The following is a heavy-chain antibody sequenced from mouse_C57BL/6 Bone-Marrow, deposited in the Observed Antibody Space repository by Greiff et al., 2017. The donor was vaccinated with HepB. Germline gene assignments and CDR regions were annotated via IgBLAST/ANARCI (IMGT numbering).Heavy chain of an antibody. D-gene: IGHD2-4*01. J-gene: IGHJ4*01. CDR2: IWRGGST. Sequence: VQGVESGPGLVQPSQSLSITCTVSGFSLTSYGVHWVRQSPGKGLEWLGVIWRGGSTDYNAAFMSRLSITKDNSKSQVFFKMNSLQADDTAIYYCAKADYDGIYYYAMDYWGQGTSVTVSS. CDR3: AKADYDGIYYYAMDY. V-gene: IGHV2-5*01. CDR1: GFSLTSYG.